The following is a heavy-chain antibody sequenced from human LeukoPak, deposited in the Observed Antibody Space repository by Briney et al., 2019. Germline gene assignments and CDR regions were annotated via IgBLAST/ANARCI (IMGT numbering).Heavy chain of an antibody. CDR2: IYSAGRT. V-gene: IGHV3-53*04. CDR1: GFTFRNYA. CDR3: AREDSQGNWYFDL. J-gene: IGHJ2*01. D-gene: IGHD3-10*01. Sequence: GGSLRLSCAGPGFTFRNYAMSWVRQAPGKGLEWVSVIYSAGRTYYADSVKGRFTISRHHSENTLYLQMNSLRAEDTAVYYCAREDSQGNWYFDLWGRGTLVTVSS.